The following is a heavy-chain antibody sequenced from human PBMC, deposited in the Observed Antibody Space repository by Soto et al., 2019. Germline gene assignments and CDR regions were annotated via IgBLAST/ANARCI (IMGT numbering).Heavy chain of an antibody. D-gene: IGHD3-22*01. J-gene: IGHJ4*02. CDR3: ARVLSSTYYYDSSGYYFDY. CDR2: ISSSSSYT. Sequence: GGSLRLSCAASGFTFSDYYMSWIRQAPGKGLEWVSYISSSSSYTNYADSVKGRFTISRDNAKNSLYLQMNSLRAEDTAVYYCARVLSSTYYYDSSGYYFDYWGQGTLVTVSS. V-gene: IGHV3-11*06. CDR1: GFTFSDYY.